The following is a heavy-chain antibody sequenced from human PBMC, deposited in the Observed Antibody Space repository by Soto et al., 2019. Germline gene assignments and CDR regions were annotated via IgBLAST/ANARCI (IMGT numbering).Heavy chain of an antibody. CDR1: GFTVSSNY. CDR3: ARVQLQWLPDY. CDR2: IYSGGAT. Sequence: EVQLVESGGDLIQPGGSLRLSCAASGFTVSSNYMSWVRQAPGKGLEWVSVIYSGGATQYADSVKGRFTISRDNSKNTLYLQMNSLRAEDTAVYYCARVQLQWLPDYWGQGTLVTVSS. J-gene: IGHJ4*02. D-gene: IGHD3-10*01. V-gene: IGHV3-53*01.